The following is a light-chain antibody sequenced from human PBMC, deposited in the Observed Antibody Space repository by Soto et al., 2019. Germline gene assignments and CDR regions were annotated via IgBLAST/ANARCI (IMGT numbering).Light chain of an antibody. CDR2: INSDGSH. Sequence: QSVLTQSPSASASLGASVNLTCTLSSGHSSYAIAWHQQQPEKGPRYLMKINSDGSHSEGDGIPDRFSGSSSGAERYLTISSLQSDDEAYYYCQTWGSGSPVVFGGGTKVTVL. V-gene: IGLV4-69*01. CDR3: QTWGSGSPVV. CDR1: SGHSSYA. J-gene: IGLJ2*01.